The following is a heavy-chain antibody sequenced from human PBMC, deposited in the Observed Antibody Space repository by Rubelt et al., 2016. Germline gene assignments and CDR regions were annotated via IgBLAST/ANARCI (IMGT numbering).Heavy chain of an antibody. J-gene: IGHJ3*02. CDR1: GFTFSSYA. CDR2: IRGSDGGT. Sequence: EVQLLESGGGLVQPGGSLSLSCAASGFTFSSYAMSWVRQAPGKGLEWVSTIRGSDGGTYYADSVKGRFTISSDNSKNMLYLRMKNLRAEDTALYYCAKDRDDYGDPEAFDIWGQGTMVIVSS. D-gene: IGHD4-17*01. V-gene: IGHV3-23*01. CDR3: AKDRDDYGDPEAFDI.